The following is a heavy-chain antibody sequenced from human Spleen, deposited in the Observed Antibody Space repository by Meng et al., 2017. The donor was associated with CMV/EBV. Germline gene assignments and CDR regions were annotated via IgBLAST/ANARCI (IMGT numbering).Heavy chain of an antibody. V-gene: IGHV1-2*02. J-gene: IGHJ5*02. CDR2: INTINGGT. Sequence: CKVSGYIFIDYFIHWVRRAPGRGLEWMGWINTINGGTHFAQKFQDRVTLTRDTSTSTAYMELSSLTSDDTAVYYCARPSGSAPNWFDPWGQGTLVTVSS. CDR1: GYIFIDYF. CDR3: ARPSGSAPNWFDP. D-gene: IGHD1-26*01.